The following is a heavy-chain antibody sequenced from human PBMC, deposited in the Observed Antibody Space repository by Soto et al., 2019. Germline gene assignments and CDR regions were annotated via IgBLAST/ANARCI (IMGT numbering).Heavy chain of an antibody. J-gene: IGHJ6*02. Sequence: SVKVSCKASGCTFSSYTISWVRQAPGQGLEWMGRIIPILGIANYAQKFQGRVTITADKSTSTAYMELSSLRSEDTAVYYCATPLRDMDYYYYGMDVWGQGTTVTVSS. CDR3: ATPLRDMDYYYYGMDV. D-gene: IGHD3-3*01. CDR2: IIPILGIA. V-gene: IGHV1-69*02. CDR1: GCTFSSYT.